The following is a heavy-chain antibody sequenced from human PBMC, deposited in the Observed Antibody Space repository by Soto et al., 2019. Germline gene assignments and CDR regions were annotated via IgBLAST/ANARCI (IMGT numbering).Heavy chain of an antibody. CDR3: ARVPVIVSRGIIRPPYYYPLDV. CDR1: GYSFTNHW. V-gene: IGHV5-51*01. Sequence: PGESLKISCQASGYSFTNHWIAWVRQMPGKGLDSMGIIFPADSDTRYSPSFQGQVTISADKSINTAYLQWSSLKASDTAVYYCARVPVIVSRGIIRPPYYYPLDVWGQGTTVTVSS. CDR2: IFPADSDT. D-gene: IGHD3-10*01. J-gene: IGHJ6*02.